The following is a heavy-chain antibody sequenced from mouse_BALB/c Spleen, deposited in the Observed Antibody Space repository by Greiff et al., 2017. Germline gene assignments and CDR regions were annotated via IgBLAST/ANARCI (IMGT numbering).Heavy chain of an antibody. CDR3: ASENYDYDGFHDLLG. CDR1: GYSITSGYY. D-gene: IGHD2-4*01. CDR2: ISYDGSN. Sequence: EVKLQESGPGLVKPSQSLSLTCSVTGYSITSGYYWNWIRQFPGNKLEWMGYISYDGSNNYNPSLKNRISITRDTSKNQFFLKLNSVTTEDTATYYFASENYDYDGFHDLLGWGQGTLVTVSA. V-gene: IGHV3-6*02. J-gene: IGHJ3*01.